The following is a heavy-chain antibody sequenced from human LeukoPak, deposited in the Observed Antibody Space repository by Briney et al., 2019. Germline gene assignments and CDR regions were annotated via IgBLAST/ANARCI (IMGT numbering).Heavy chain of an antibody. Sequence: PSETLSLTCTVSGGSIRSYYWSWMRQPPGKALEWIGYIYYSGSTNYNPSLKSRVTISVDTSKKQFSLKLSSVTAADTAVYYCATRSSMVRGVQAFDIWGQGTMVTVSS. J-gene: IGHJ3*02. D-gene: IGHD3-10*01. CDR1: GGSIRSYY. V-gene: IGHV4-59*01. CDR2: IYYSGST. CDR3: ATRSSMVRGVQAFDI.